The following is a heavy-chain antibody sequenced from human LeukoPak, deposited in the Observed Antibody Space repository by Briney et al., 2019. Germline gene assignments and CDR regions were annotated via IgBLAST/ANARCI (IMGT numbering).Heavy chain of an antibody. CDR1: GYTFTSYY. CDR2: INPSGGST. Sequence: GASVKVSCKASGYTFTSYYMHWVRQAPGQGLEWMGIINPSGGSTSYAQKFQGRVTMTRDTSTSTVYMELSSLRSEDTAVYYCARGFLGSCSGGTCYSGYWGQGTLVAVSS. D-gene: IGHD2-15*01. V-gene: IGHV1-46*01. J-gene: IGHJ4*02. CDR3: ARGFLGSCSGGTCYSGY.